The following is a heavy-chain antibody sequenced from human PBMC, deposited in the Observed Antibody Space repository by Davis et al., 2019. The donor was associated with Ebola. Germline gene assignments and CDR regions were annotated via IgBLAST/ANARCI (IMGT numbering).Heavy chain of an antibody. CDR3: AKDLYAYRLFDY. J-gene: IGHJ4*02. V-gene: IGHV3-23*01. CDR2: ISGSGGST. D-gene: IGHD3-16*01. CDR1: GFTFSSYA. Sequence: GESLKISCAASGFTFSSYAMSWVRQAPGKGLEWVSAISGSGGSTYYADSVKGRFTISRDNSKNTLYLQMNSLRAEDTAVYYCAKDLYAYRLFDYWGQGTLVTVSS.